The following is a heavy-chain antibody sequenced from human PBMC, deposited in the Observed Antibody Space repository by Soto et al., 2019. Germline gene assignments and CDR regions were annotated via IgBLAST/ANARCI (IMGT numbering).Heavy chain of an antibody. CDR1: GGSISSYY. Sequence: QVQLQESGPGLVKPSETLSLTCTVSGGSISSYYWSWIRQPPGKGLEWIGYIYYSGSTNYNPSLKRRVTIPVDTSKNQFSRKVSSVTAADTAVYYCASGGWGEQLPIDYWGQGTLVTVSS. CDR2: IYYSGST. V-gene: IGHV4-59*08. CDR3: ASGGWGEQLPIDY. J-gene: IGHJ4*02. D-gene: IGHD7-27*01.